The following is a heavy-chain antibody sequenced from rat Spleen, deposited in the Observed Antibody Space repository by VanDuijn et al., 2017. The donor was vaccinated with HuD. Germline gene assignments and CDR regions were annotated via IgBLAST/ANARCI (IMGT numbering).Heavy chain of an antibody. CDR2: ISSDGSST. V-gene: IGHV5-31*01. Sequence: EVQLVESGGGLVQPGRSLKLSCVASGFTFNDYWMTWIRQAPAKGLEWVASISSDGSSTYYRDSVKGRFTISRDNAKSSLYMQMGSLGSGDTATYYCTRARGYNNYWYFDFWGPGTMVTVSS. D-gene: IGHD1-4*01. CDR3: TRARGYNNYWYFDF. CDR1: GFTFNDYW. J-gene: IGHJ1*01.